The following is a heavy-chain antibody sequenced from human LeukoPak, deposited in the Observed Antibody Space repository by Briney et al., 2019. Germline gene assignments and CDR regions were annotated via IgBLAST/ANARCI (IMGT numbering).Heavy chain of an antibody. CDR2: ISSSSRYI. Sequence: GGSLRLSCAASGFTFSTYSMNWVRQAPGKGLEWVSSISSSSRYIYYADSVKGRFTISRDIAKNSLYLQMNSLRAEDTAVYFCARVGYYDFWSGPGYGMDVWAQGTTVTVSS. D-gene: IGHD3-3*01. CDR3: ARVGYYDFWSGPGYGMDV. J-gene: IGHJ6*02. CDR1: GFTFSTYS. V-gene: IGHV3-21*01.